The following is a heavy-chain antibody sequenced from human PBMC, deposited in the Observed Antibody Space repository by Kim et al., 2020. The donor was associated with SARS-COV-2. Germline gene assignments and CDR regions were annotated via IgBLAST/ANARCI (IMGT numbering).Heavy chain of an antibody. CDR1: GFTFSSYA. J-gene: IGHJ6*02. Sequence: GGSLRLSCAASGFTFSSYAMSWVRQAPGKGLEWVSAISGSGGSTYYADSVKGRFTISRDNSKNTLYLQMNSLRAEDTAVYYCASPPWLLWFGELSTYGMDVWGQGTTVTVSS. CDR3: ASPPWLLWFGELSTYGMDV. D-gene: IGHD3-10*01. CDR2: ISGSGGST. V-gene: IGHV3-23*01.